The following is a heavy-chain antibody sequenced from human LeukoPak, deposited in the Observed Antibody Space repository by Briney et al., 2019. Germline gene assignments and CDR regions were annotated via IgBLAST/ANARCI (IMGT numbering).Heavy chain of an antibody. CDR3: ARGGPLYFDY. CDR2: IYYSGST. V-gene: IGHV4-39*07. CDR1: GDSISSSSYY. Sequence: PSETLSLTCTVSGDSISSSSYYWGWIRQPPGKGLEWIGSIYYSGSTYYNPSLKSRVTISVDTSKNQFSLKLSSVTAADTAVYYCARGGPLYFDYWGQGTLVTVSS. J-gene: IGHJ4*02.